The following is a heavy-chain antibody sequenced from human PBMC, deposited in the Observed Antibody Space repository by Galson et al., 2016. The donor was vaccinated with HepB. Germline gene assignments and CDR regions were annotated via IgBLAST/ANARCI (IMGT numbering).Heavy chain of an antibody. CDR2: IYPGDSDS. Sequence: QSGAEVKKPGESLKISCKGSGYTFIRYWIGWVRQMPGKGLEWMGIIYPGDSDSRYSPSFQGQVTISADKSISTAYLQWSSLKASDTAMYYCAGPARKNGYNSRADAFDIWGQGTMVTVSS. CDR3: AGPARKNGYNSRADAFDI. D-gene: IGHD5-24*01. J-gene: IGHJ3*02. CDR1: GYTFIRYW. V-gene: IGHV5-51*01.